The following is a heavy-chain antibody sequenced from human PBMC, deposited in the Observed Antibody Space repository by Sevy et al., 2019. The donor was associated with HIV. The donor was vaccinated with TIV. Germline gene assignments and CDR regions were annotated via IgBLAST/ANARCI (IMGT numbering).Heavy chain of an antibody. CDR3: TRGSGIDYYEKGMDL. CDR1: GSSFESFA. J-gene: IGHJ6*02. V-gene: IGHV3-21*04. D-gene: IGHD3-10*01. CDR2: ISKSSSYI. Sequence: GGSLRLSCAASGSSFESFAMNWVRQAPGKGLERVAYISKSSSYIYYADSVKGRFTISRDNAKNSLFLQMNSLGAEDTAIYYCTRGSGIDYYEKGMDLWCQGTTVTVSS.